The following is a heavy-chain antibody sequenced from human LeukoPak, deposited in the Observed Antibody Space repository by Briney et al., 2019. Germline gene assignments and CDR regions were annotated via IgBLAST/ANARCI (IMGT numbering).Heavy chain of an antibody. CDR3: AKAPVTTCRGAYCYPFDY. Sequence: GGSLRLSCAASGFTLSSYAMSWVRQAPGKGLEWVSAISDSGNTYHADSVKGRFTISRDSSKNTLFLQMNGLRPEDAAVYYCAKAPVTTCRGAYCYPFDYWGQGTLVTVSS. CDR1: GFTLSSYA. D-gene: IGHD2-21*01. J-gene: IGHJ4*02. V-gene: IGHV3-23*01. CDR2: ISDSGNT.